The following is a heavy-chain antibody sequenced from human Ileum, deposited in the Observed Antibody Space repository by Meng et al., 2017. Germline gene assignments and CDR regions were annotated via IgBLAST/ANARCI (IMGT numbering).Heavy chain of an antibody. CDR1: GGSISSYY. D-gene: IGHD5-24*01. V-gene: IGHV4-59*08. CDR3: ARHRNSDGSTFFGY. CDR2: ISYSGNT. Sequence: QVQMQETCTGLVKPTRPLSITFTVSGGSISSYYWSWIRQPPGKGLEWIGRISYSGNTHYSPSLASRVTLSVDTSKSQFSLKLSSVTAADTAVYYCARHRNSDGSTFFGYWGQGTLVTVSS. J-gene: IGHJ4*02.